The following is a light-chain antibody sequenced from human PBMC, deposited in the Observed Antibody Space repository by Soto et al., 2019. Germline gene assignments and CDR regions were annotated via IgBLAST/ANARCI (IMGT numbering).Light chain of an antibody. CDR3: CSYAGRYTYV. CDR2: DVS. J-gene: IGLJ1*01. CDR1: SSDVGGYNY. Sequence: QSVLTQPRSVSGSPGQSVTISCNGASSDVGGYNYVSWYQQHPGKAPKLMIYDVSKRPSGVPDRFSGSKSGNTASLTISGLQTEDEADYYCCSYAGRYTYVFGTGTKLTVL. V-gene: IGLV2-11*01.